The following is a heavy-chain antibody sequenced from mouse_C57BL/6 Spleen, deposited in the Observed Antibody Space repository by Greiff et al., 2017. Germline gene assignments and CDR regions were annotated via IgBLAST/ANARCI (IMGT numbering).Heavy chain of an antibody. CDR1: GYTFTTYP. Sequence: VKLQESGAELVKPGASVKMSCKASGYTFTTYPIEWMKQNHGKSLEWIGNFHPYNDDTKYNEKFKGKATLTVEKSSSTVYLELSRLTSDDSAVYYCAMSEAAQRYFDVWGTGTTVTVSS. D-gene: IGHD3-2*02. J-gene: IGHJ1*03. V-gene: IGHV1-47*01. CDR2: FHPYNDDT. CDR3: AMSEAAQRYFDV.